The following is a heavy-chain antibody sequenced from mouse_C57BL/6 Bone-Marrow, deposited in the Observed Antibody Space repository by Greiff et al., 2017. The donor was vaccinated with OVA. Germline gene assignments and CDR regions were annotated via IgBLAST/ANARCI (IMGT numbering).Heavy chain of an antibody. J-gene: IGHJ4*01. V-gene: IGHV1-80*01. CDR1: GYAFSSYW. CDR3: ARGGYYDYDVEAMDY. CDR2: IYPGDGDT. Sequence: LVESGAELVKPGASVKISCKASGYAFSSYWMNWVKQRPGKGLEWIGQIYPGDGDTNYNGKFKGKATLTADKSSSTAYMQLSSLTSEDSAVYFCARGGYYDYDVEAMDYLGQGTSVTVSS. D-gene: IGHD2-4*01.